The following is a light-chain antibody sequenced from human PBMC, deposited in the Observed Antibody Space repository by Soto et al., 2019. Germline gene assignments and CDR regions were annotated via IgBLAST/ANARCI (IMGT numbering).Light chain of an antibody. CDR2: DAS. J-gene: IGKJ4*01. Sequence: EIVMTQSPATLSLSPGERATLSCRASQSVSSYLAWYQQKPGQAPRLLIYDASTRATGIPARFSGSGSGTEFTLTISSLESEDFAVYYCQQHNNWPPCTFGGGTKVEIK. CDR3: QQHNNWPPCT. V-gene: IGKV3-15*01. CDR1: QSVSSY.